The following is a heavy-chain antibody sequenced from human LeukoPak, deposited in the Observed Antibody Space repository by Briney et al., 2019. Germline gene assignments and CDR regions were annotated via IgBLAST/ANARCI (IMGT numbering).Heavy chain of an antibody. J-gene: IGHJ3*02. Sequence: GGSLRLSCAASGFTFSSYWMSWVRQAPGKGLEWVVNIKQDGSEKYYVDSVKGRFTISRDNAKNSLYLQMNSLRAEDTAVYYCARDQLGYCSSTSCQDAFDIWGQGTMVTVSS. CDR2: IKQDGSEK. CDR3: ARDQLGYCSSTSCQDAFDI. V-gene: IGHV3-7*01. D-gene: IGHD2-2*01. CDR1: GFTFSSYW.